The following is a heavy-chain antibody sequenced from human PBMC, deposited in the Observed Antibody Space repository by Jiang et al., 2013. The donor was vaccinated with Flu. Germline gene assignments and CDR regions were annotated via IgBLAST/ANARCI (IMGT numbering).Heavy chain of an antibody. V-gene: IGHV1-8*01. D-gene: IGHD3-22*01. J-gene: IGHJ3*02. Sequence: GAEVKKPGASVKVSCKASGYTFTSYDINWVRQATGQGLEWMGWMNPNSGNTGYAQKFQGRVTMTRNTSISTAYMELSSLRSEDTAVYYCARVYYDSSGYYPRGAFDIWGQGTMVTVS. CDR2: MNPNSGNT. CDR1: GYTFTSYD. CDR3: ARVYYDSSGYYPRGAFDI.